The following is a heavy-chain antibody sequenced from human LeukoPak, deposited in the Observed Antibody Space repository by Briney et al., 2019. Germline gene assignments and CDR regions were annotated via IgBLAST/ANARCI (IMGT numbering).Heavy chain of an antibody. CDR3: AREAYSSGQLQF. J-gene: IGHJ3*01. D-gene: IGHD6-19*01. V-gene: IGHV4-59*01. Sequence: SETLSLTCTVSGGSISSYYWSWIRQPPGKGLEWIGYIYYSGSTNYNPSLKSRVTISVDTSKNQFSLKLSSVTAADTAVYYCAREAYSSGQLQFWGQGTMVTVSS. CDR2: IYYSGST. CDR1: GGSISSYY.